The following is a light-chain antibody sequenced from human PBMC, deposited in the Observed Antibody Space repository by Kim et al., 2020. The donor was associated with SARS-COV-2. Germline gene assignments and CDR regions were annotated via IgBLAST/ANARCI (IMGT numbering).Light chain of an antibody. Sequence: STGNRSTPSCRSRQSVISRYLAWYQQKPCQAHRLLIYGASSRATGIPDTFSGSGSGTDFTFSISRLEPEEFAVYYCQQYGSSPLTFGGGTKVEIK. CDR3: QQYGSSPLT. CDR1: QSVISRY. CDR2: GAS. V-gene: IGKV3-20*01. J-gene: IGKJ4*01.